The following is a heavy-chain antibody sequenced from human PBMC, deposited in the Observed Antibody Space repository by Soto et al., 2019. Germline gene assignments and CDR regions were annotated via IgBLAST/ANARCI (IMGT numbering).Heavy chain of an antibody. CDR3: ARDFGSDATGYYGMDV. CDR1: GFTVTGNY. V-gene: IGHV3-66*01. Sequence: EVQVVESGGGLVQPGGSLRLSCAASGFTVTGNYMSWVRQTPGKGLEWVSLIYSGGAIVYADSVMGRFTVSRDNSRNTMFLQMNSLRAGDTGVYFCARDFGSDATGYYGMDVWGQGTTVTVSS. CDR2: IYSGGAI. D-gene: IGHD3-10*01. J-gene: IGHJ6*02.